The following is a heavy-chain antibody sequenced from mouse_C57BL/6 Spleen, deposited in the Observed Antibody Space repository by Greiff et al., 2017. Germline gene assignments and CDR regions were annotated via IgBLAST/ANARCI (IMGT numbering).Heavy chain of an antibody. Sequence: QVQLQQSGAELVRPGTSVKMSCKASGYTFTNYWIGWAKQRPGHGLEWIGDIYPGGGYTNYNEKFKGKAPLTADKSSSTAYMQFSSLTSEDSAIYYCAREGLAPYYFDYWGQGTTLTVSS. CDR1: GYTFTNYW. D-gene: IGHD3-3*01. CDR3: AREGLAPYYFDY. V-gene: IGHV1-63*01. J-gene: IGHJ2*01. CDR2: IYPGGGYT.